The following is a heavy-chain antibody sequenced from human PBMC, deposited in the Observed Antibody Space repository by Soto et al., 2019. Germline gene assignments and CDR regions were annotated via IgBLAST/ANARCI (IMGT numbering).Heavy chain of an antibody. CDR2: IYHSGST. CDR1: GGSISSSNW. V-gene: IGHV4-4*02. J-gene: IGHJ3*02. CDR3: ARETYYDSSGYPLGAFDI. Sequence: SETLSLTCAVSGGSISSSNWWRWVRQPPGKGLEWIGEIYHSGSTNYNPSLKSRVTISVDKSKNQFSLKLSSVTAADTAVYYCARETYYDSSGYPLGAFDIWGQGTMVTVSS. D-gene: IGHD3-22*01.